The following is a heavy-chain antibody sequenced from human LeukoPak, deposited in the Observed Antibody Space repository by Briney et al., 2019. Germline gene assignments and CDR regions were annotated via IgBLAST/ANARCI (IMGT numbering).Heavy chain of an antibody. D-gene: IGHD6-13*01. CDR1: GFTFSSYA. V-gene: IGHV3-33*08. Sequence: GSLRLSCAASGFTFSSYAMSWVRQAPGKGLEWVAVIWYDGSNKYYADSVKGRFTISRDNSKNTLYLQMNSLRAEDTAVYYCARDSSPYSSSWFYYGMDVWGQGTTVTVSS. J-gene: IGHJ6*02. CDR2: IWYDGSNK. CDR3: ARDSSPYSSSWFYYGMDV.